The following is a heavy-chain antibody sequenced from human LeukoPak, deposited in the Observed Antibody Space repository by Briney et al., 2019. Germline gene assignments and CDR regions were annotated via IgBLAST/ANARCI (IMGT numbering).Heavy chain of an antibody. CDR3: ARDSSTGRYGPLDN. CDR2: IIPIFGTA. J-gene: IGHJ4*02. V-gene: IGHV1-69*05. D-gene: IGHD1-26*01. CDR1: GGTFSSYA. Sequence: GASVKVSCKASGGTFSSYAISWVRQAPGQGLEWMGGIIPIFGTANYAQKFQGRVTITTDESTSTAYMELSSLRSEDTAVYYCARDSSTGRYGPLDNWGQGGLVTVSS.